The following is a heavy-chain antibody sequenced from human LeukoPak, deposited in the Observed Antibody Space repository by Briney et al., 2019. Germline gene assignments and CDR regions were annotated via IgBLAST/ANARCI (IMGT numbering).Heavy chain of an antibody. CDR2: ISAYNGNT. CDR3: ARVPEYPWYFDY. Sequence: ASVKVSCKASGYTFTSYAMNWVRQAPGQGLEWMGWISAYNGNTNYAQKLQGRVTMTTDTSTSTAYMELRSLRSDDTAVYYCARVPEYPWYFDYWAREPWSPSPQ. V-gene: IGHV1-18*01. D-gene: IGHD2/OR15-2a*01. CDR1: GYTFTSYA. J-gene: IGHJ4*02.